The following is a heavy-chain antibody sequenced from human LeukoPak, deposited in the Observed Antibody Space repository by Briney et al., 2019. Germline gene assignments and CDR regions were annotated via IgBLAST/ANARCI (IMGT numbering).Heavy chain of an antibody. Sequence: SETLSLTCTVSGGSISSYYWSWIRQPPGKGLEWIGYIYYSGSTNYNPSLKSRVTISVDTSKNQFFLKLSSVTAADTAVYYCAKVVIAAAGTNYYYYMDVWGKGTTVTVSS. D-gene: IGHD6-13*01. J-gene: IGHJ6*03. CDR1: GGSISSYY. V-gene: IGHV4-59*01. CDR2: IYYSGST. CDR3: AKVVIAAAGTNYYYYMDV.